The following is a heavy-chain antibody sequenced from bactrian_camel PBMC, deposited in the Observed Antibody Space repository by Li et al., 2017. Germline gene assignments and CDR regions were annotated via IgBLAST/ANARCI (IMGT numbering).Heavy chain of an antibody. CDR1: GYIYSIYC. J-gene: IGHJ6*01. D-gene: IGHD2*01. CDR2: IDKDETT. CDR3: AARGYSDGYYYTDASFGY. Sequence: HVQLVESGGGSVQSGGSLRLTCAFSGYIYSIYCMAWFRQAPGKEPEGVACIDKDETTTYIDSVKGRFTISRDNAKNTLYLQMNSLKPKDTAMYYCAARGYSDGYYYTDASFGYWGQGTQVTVS. V-gene: IGHV3S53*01.